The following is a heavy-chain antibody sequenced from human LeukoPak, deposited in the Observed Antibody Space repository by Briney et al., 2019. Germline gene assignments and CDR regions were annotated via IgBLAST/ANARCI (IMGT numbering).Heavy chain of an antibody. CDR3: AKLAASETGEGS. CDR2: INPSGDST. D-gene: IGHD6-13*01. Sequence: ASVKVSCKASGYTFTSNHIHCMRQAPGQGLEWMGVINPSGDSTSYAQEFQGRVTMTRDTSTSTVYMELSSLRSEDTAIYYCAKLAASETGEGSWGQGTLVTVSS. J-gene: IGHJ5*02. V-gene: IGHV1-46*01. CDR1: GYTFTSNH.